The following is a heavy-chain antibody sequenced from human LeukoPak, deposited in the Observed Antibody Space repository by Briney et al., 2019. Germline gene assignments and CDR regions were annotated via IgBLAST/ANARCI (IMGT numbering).Heavy chain of an antibody. CDR2: ISGSGGST. Sequence: GGSLRLSCAASGFTFSSYAMSWVRQAPGKGLEWVSAISGSGGSTYYADSVKGRFTISRDNSKNTLYLQMNSLRAEDTAVCYCAKDASIVLMVYATDHDAFDIWGQGTMVTVSS. V-gene: IGHV3-23*01. D-gene: IGHD2-8*01. CDR3: AKDASIVLMVYATDHDAFDI. CDR1: GFTFSSYA. J-gene: IGHJ3*02.